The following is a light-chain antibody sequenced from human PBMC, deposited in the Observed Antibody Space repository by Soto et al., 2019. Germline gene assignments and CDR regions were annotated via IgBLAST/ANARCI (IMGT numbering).Light chain of an antibody. J-gene: IGKJ4*01. CDR1: QSLLHSSGKTY. CDR3: TQRIQLPPT. Sequence: TSGEAASIKYKSSQSLLHSSGKTYLYWYLQKPGQPPQPLIYEVFNRFSGVPDRFSGSGSGTDFTPKISPVQADDVAVHSCTQRIQLPPTSGAGTKVDIK. V-gene: IGKV2D-29*01. CDR2: EVF.